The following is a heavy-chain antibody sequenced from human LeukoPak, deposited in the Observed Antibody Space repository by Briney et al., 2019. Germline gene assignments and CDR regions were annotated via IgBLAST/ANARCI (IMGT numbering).Heavy chain of an antibody. D-gene: IGHD5-12*01. CDR3: ARVASLSSGNADYFDH. V-gene: IGHV3-66*01. CDR2: IYSGGST. Sequence: GGSLRLSCAASGFTVSTNYMSWVRQAPGMGLEWVSLIYSGGSTYYADSVKGRFTISRDNSKNTLYLQMNSLRAGDTAVYYCARVASLSSGNADYFDHWGQGTLVTVSS. J-gene: IGHJ4*02. CDR1: GFTVSTNY.